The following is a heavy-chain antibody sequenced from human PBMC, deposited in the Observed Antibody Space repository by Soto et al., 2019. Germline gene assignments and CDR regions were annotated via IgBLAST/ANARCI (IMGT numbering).Heavy chain of an antibody. Sequence: QIQLVESGGGLVKPGGSLRLSCAASGFSLSDFYMSWIRQAPGRGPEWISYISINSNYREYADSDKGRHTISRDNAKNSLYLQMNSLRCEYTAVYYCVRGGGGGQFDYWGQGTLVSVSS. D-gene: IGHD2-21*01. J-gene: IGHJ4*02. V-gene: IGHV3-11*06. CDR2: ISINSNYR. CDR3: VRGGGGGQFDY. CDR1: GFSLSDFY.